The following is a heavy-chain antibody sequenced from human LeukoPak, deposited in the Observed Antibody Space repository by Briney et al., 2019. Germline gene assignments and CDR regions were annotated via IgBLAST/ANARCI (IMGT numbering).Heavy chain of an antibody. CDR2: IHYTGST. Sequence: PSETLSLTCTVSGGSMTSSYWSWPRQSPGGGREWIGYIHYTGSTNYNPSLESRVTMLIDTSKNQFSLKLSSVTAADTAVYYCARGRYSAGDNWFDPWGQGTLVTVSS. V-gene: IGHV4-59*01. CDR3: ARGRYSAGDNWFDP. CDR1: GGSMTSSY. D-gene: IGHD3-9*01. J-gene: IGHJ5*02.